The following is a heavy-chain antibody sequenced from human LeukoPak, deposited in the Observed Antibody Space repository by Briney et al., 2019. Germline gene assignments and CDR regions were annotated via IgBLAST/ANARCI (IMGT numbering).Heavy chain of an antibody. D-gene: IGHD4/OR15-4a*01. V-gene: IGHV4-4*07. CDR2: IYSSGST. CDR3: ARGSPGVAALTFDY. J-gene: IGHJ4*02. Sequence: SETLSLTCTVSGGSIGGYYWSWIRQPAGKGLEWIGRIYSSGSTNYNPSLKSRVTMSVDTSKNQFSLRLSSVTAADTAVYYCARGSPGVAALTFDYWGQGTLVTVSS. CDR1: GGSIGGYY.